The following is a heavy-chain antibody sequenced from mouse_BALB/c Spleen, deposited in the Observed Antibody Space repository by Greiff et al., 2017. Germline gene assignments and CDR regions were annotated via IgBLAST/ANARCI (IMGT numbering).Heavy chain of an antibody. CDR2: ISSGGGST. Sequence: DVHLVESGGGLVKPGGSLKLSCAASGFAFSSYDMSWVRQTPEKRLEWVAYISSGGGSTYYPDTVKGRFTISRDNAKNTLYLQMSSLKSEDTAMYYCARRPGSEAMDYWGQGTSVTVSS. CDR3: ARRPGSEAMDY. V-gene: IGHV5-12-1*01. J-gene: IGHJ4*01. D-gene: IGHD1-1*01. CDR1: GFAFSSYD.